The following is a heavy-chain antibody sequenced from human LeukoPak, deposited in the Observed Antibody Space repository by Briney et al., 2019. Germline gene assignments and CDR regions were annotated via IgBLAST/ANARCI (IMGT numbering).Heavy chain of an antibody. V-gene: IGHV4-4*02. CDR1: GGSISSSNW. J-gene: IGHJ6*02. CDR2: IYHSGST. CDR3: ARAAVAGTDSIEDGMDV. D-gene: IGHD6-19*01. Sequence: SGTLSLTCAVSGGSISSSNWWSWVRQPPGKGLEWIGEIYHSGSTNYNPSLKSRVTISVDTSKNQFSLKLSSVTAADTAVYYCARAAVAGTDSIEDGMDVWGQGTTVTVSS.